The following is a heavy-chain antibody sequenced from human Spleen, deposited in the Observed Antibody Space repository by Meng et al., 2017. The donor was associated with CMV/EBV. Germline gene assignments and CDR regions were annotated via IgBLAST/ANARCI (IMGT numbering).Heavy chain of an antibody. CDR3: AKDDNWNGNY. D-gene: IGHD1-20*01. Sequence: GESLKISCSASGFTFSSYGMHWVRQAPGKGLEVVAFIRYDGSNKYYADSVKGRFTISRDNSKNTLYLQMNSLRAEDTAVYYCAKDDNWNGNYWGQGTLVTVSS. CDR1: GFTFSSYG. CDR2: IRYDGSNK. V-gene: IGHV3-30*02. J-gene: IGHJ4*02.